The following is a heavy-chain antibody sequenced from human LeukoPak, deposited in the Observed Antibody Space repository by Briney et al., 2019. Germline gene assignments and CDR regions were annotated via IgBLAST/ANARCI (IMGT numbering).Heavy chain of an antibody. D-gene: IGHD4-17*01. V-gene: IGHV3-30*02. Sequence: PRGSLRLSCAASGFTFSSYGMHWVRQAPDKGLEWAAFIRYDGSKKYYADSVKGRFTISRDNSKNTLYLQMDSLRVEDTAVYYCARGSGDLDNWGQGTLVTVSS. J-gene: IGHJ4*02. CDR3: ARGSGDLDN. CDR1: GFTFSSYG. CDR2: IRYDGSKK.